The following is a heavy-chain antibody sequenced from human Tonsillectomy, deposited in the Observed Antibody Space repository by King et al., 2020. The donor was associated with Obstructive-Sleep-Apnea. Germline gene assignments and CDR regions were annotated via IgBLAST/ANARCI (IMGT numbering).Heavy chain of an antibody. CDR1: GFSLSRYW. CDR3: AKLVGGAPNAFDI. D-gene: IGHD1-1*01. V-gene: IGHV3-74*01. CDR2: INSDGRNT. J-gene: IGHJ3*02. Sequence: VQLVESGGGLVQPGGSLRLSCAASGFSLSRYWMHRVRQAPGKGLVWVSRINSDGRNTTYADSVKGRFTISRDNAKNTLYLQMNSLRAEDTAIYYCAKLVGGAPNAFDIWGQGTMVTVSS.